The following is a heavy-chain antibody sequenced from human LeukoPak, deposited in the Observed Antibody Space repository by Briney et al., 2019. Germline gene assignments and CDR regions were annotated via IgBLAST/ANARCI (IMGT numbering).Heavy chain of an antibody. V-gene: IGHV3-30-3*01. CDR3: ARDFRSPSSGEWEPSPFDY. J-gene: IGHJ4*02. CDR2: ISYDGSNK. CDR1: GFTFSSYA. D-gene: IGHD1-26*01. Sequence: GGSLRLSCAASGFTFSSYAMHWVRQAPGKGLEWVAVISYDGSNKYYADSVKGRFTISRDNSKNTLYLQMNSLRAEDTAVYYCARDFRSPSSGEWEPSPFDYWGQGTLVTVSS.